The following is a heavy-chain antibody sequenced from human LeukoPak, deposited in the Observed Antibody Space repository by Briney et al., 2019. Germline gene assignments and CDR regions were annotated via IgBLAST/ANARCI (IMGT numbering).Heavy chain of an antibody. CDR2: ISSSSSYI. V-gene: IGHV3-21*01. J-gene: IGHJ4*02. D-gene: IGHD3-22*01. Sequence: GGSLRLSCAASGFTFSSYSMNWVRPAPGEGVEWGSSISSSSSYIYYADSVKGRFTISRDNAKNSLYLQMNSLRAEDTAVYYCARAYYYDSSAASTPDYWGQGTLVTVSS. CDR3: ARAYYYDSSAASTPDY. CDR1: GFTFSSYS.